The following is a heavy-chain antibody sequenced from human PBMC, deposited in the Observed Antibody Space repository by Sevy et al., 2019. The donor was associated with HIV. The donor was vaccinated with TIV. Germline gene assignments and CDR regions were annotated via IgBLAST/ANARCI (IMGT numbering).Heavy chain of an antibody. CDR1: GITFCSHA. V-gene: IGHV3-30-3*01. Sequence: GESLKISCAASGITFCSHAMHWVRQAPGKGLEWVTIISYDGSNKYYADSVKGRFTISRDNSKNTLYLQMNSLRAEDTAVYYCARADYGDYSGEFDYWGQGTLVTVSS. J-gene: IGHJ4*02. D-gene: IGHD4-17*01. CDR2: ISYDGSNK. CDR3: ARADYGDYSGEFDY.